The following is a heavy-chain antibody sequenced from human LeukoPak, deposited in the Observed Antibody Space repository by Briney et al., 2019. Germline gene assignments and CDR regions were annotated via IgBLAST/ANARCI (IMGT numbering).Heavy chain of an antibody. CDR2: IYPGDSDT. Sequence: ESLKISCKGSGYSFTNYWIGWVRQMPGKGLEWMGIIYPGDSDTRYSPSFQGQVTISADKSISTAYLQWSSLKASDTAMYYCARYPYSSSWYPYYFDYWGQGTLVTVSS. V-gene: IGHV5-51*01. J-gene: IGHJ4*02. CDR3: ARYPYSSSWYPYYFDY. D-gene: IGHD6-13*01. CDR1: GYSFTNYW.